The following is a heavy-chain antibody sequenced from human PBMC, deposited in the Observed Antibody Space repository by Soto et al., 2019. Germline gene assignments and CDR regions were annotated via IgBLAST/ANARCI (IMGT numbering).Heavy chain of an antibody. CDR2: IYPGDSDA. J-gene: IGHJ6*02. V-gene: IGHV5-51*01. D-gene: IGHD6-6*01. CDR1: GYSFTSYW. CDR3: AILSGGSSRYYYCYYGMDV. Sequence: LNISCKGCGYSFTSYWIGWVRPMGGKGLEWMGIIYPGDSDARYSPSFQGQVTISANKSISTAYLQWSSLKASDTAMYYCAILSGGSSRYYYCYYGMDVRGQRTTVVVSS.